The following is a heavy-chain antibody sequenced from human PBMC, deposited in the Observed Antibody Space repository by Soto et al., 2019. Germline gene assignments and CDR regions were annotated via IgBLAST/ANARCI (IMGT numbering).Heavy chain of an antibody. CDR2: INAGNGNT. CDR3: AHYRIFGDYMYYFDS. J-gene: IGHJ4*02. CDR1: GYTFTSYA. D-gene: IGHD4-17*01. Sequence: ASVKVSCKASGYTFTSYAMHWVRQAPGQRLEWMGWINAGNGNTKYSQKFQGRLTITKDTSKNQVVLTMTNMDPVDTATYYRAHYRIFGDYMYYFDSWGQGTLVAVSS. V-gene: IGHV1-3*01.